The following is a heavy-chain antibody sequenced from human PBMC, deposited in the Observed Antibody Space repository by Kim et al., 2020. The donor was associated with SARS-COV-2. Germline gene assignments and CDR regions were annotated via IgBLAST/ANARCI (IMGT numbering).Heavy chain of an antibody. J-gene: IGHJ5*02. CDR3: AREVVVPPANDEALGWFDP. CDR1: GGSFSGYY. Sequence: SETLSLTCAVYGGSFSGYYWSWIRQPPGKGLEWIGEINHSGSTNYNPSLKSRVTISVDTSKNQFSLKVSSVTAADTAVYYCAREVVVPPANDEALGWFDPWGQGTLVTVSS. D-gene: IGHD2-2*01. V-gene: IGHV4-34*01. CDR2: INHSGST.